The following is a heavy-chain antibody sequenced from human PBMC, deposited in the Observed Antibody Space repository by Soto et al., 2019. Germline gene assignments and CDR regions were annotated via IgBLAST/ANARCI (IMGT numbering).Heavy chain of an antibody. CDR1: GFSFSISP. V-gene: IGHV3-30-3*01. J-gene: IGHJ4*02. D-gene: IGHD7-27*01. CDR2: ISYDGTNK. CDR3: ARDPKTSGGQHWAFNYFDY. Sequence: GSLRLSCAASGFSFSISPMHWVRQAPGKGPEWVALISYDGTNKFYADSVKGRFTISRDNSKSTLYLQVDSLRPEDAAVYYCARDPKTSGGQHWAFNYFDYWGQGALVTVSS.